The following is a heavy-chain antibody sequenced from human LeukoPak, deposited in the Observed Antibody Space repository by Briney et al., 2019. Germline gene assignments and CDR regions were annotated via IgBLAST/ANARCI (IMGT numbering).Heavy chain of an antibody. CDR1: GFTFSSYG. D-gene: IGHD3-9*01. J-gene: IGHJ6*03. CDR3: AKDHPFRYLYYMDV. Sequence: PGGSLRLSFAASGFTFSSYGMHWVRHAPGKGLEWVAFIRYDGSNKYYADSVKGRFTISRDNSKNTLYLQMNSLRAEDTAVYYCAKDHPFRYLYYMDVWGKGTTVTVSS. CDR2: IRYDGSNK. V-gene: IGHV3-30*02.